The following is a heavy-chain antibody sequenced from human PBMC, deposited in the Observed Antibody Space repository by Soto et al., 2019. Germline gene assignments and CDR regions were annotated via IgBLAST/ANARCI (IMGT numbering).Heavy chain of an antibody. V-gene: IGHV4-30-4*01. J-gene: IGHJ4*02. D-gene: IGHD5-12*01. CDR2: IYYSGST. CDR1: GGSISSGDYY. CDR3: DRASGYRNRFDY. Sequence: SETLSLTCTVSGGSISSGDYYWSWIRQPPGKGLEWIGYIYYSGSTYYNPSLKSRVTISVDTSKNQFSLKLSSVTAADTAVYYCDRASGYRNRFDYWGQGTLVTVSS.